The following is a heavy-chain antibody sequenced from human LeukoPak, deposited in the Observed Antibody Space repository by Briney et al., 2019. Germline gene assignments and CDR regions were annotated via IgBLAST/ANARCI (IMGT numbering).Heavy chain of an antibody. V-gene: IGHV3-53*01. CDR3: AKGITIFGVVNPNDY. CDR1: GFTVSSNY. CDR2: IYSSDST. J-gene: IGHJ4*02. D-gene: IGHD3-3*01. Sequence: HSGGSLRLSCAASGFTVSSNYMSWVRQAPGKGLEWVSVIYSSDSTYYADSVKGRFTISRDNSKNTLYLQMNSLRAEDTAVYYCAKGITIFGVVNPNDYWGQGTLVTVSS.